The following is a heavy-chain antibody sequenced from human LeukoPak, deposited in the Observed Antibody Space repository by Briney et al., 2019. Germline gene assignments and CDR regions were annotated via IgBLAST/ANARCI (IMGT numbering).Heavy chain of an antibody. CDR3: AKHGVEPSGDAFDI. Sequence: PGGSLRLSCAASGFTFSSYTMHWVRQAPGKGLEWVAVISYDGSNKYYADSVKGRFTISRDNSKNTLYLQMNSLRAEDTAVYYCAKHGVEPSGDAFDIWGQGTMVTVSS. CDR2: ISYDGSNK. D-gene: IGHD1-14*01. CDR1: GFTFSSYT. J-gene: IGHJ3*02. V-gene: IGHV3-30-3*02.